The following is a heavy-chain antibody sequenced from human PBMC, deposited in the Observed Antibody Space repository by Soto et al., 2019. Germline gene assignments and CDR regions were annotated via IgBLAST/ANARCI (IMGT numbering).Heavy chain of an antibody. D-gene: IGHD3-22*01. CDR3: TGGGVSSGAGY. CDR2: IDTLSSTM. Sequence: EVQLVESGGGLVQPGGSLRLSCAASGFTFSSSSMNWVRQAPGKGLEWVSFIDTLSSTMYYAGSVRGRFTISRDNAKNSLYLQMNRLRAEDTAIYYCTGGGVSSGAGYWGQGTRVTVSS. V-gene: IGHV3-48*01. CDR1: GFTFSSSS. J-gene: IGHJ4*02.